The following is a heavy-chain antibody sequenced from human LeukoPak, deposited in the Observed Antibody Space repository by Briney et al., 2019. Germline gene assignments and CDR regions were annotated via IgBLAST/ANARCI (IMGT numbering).Heavy chain of an antibody. V-gene: IGHV4-61*02. CDR3: ARDQSRPNYGGWFRVGAGGFDY. Sequence: SETLSLTCTVSGGSISSGSYYWSWIRQPAGKGLEWIGRIYTSGSTNYNPSLKSRVTISVDTSKNQFSLKLSSVTAADTAVYYCARDQSRPNYGGWFRVGAGGFDYWGQGTLVTVSS. J-gene: IGHJ4*02. CDR2: IYTSGST. CDR1: GGSISSGSYY. D-gene: IGHD4-23*01.